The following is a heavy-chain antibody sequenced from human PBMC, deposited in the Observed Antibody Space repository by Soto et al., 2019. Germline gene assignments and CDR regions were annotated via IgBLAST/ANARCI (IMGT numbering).Heavy chain of an antibody. CDR3: ARARPYDLPGVGQRSYYFDY. D-gene: IGHD3-3*01. V-gene: IGHV4-31*03. CDR1: GGSISSGGYY. Sequence: SETLSLTCTVSGGSISSGGYYWSWIRQHPGKGLEWIGYIYYSGSTYYNPSLKSRVTISVDTSKNQFSLKLSSVTAADTAVYYCARARPYDLPGVGQRSYYFDYWGQGTLVTVSS. J-gene: IGHJ4*02. CDR2: IYYSGST.